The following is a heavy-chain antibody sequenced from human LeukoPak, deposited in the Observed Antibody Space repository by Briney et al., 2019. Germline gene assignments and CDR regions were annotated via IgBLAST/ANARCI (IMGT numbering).Heavy chain of an antibody. CDR2: ISGSGGST. Sequence: GGSLRLSCAASGFTFSSYAMSWVRQAPGKGLEWVSAISGSGGSTYYADSVKGRFTISRDNSKNTLYLQMNSLRAEDTAVYYCARVLLWFGESLGGFDYWGQGTLVTVSS. D-gene: IGHD3-10*01. CDR1: GFTFSSYA. J-gene: IGHJ4*02. V-gene: IGHV3-23*01. CDR3: ARVLLWFGESLGGFDY.